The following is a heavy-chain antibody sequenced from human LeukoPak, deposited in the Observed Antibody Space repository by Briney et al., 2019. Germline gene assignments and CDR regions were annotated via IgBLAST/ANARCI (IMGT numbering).Heavy chain of an antibody. CDR2: ISYDGATS. V-gene: IGHV3-30-3*01. Sequence: GSLRLSCAASGFIFANYAMHWVRQAPGKGLEWVSLISYDGATSFYADSMKGRFTVSRDNSNNTLYLHLSGLKTEDTAIYYCARTSGREKNFDFWGQGTLVTVSP. CDR3: ARTSGREKNFDF. D-gene: IGHD1-26*01. CDR1: GFIFANYA. J-gene: IGHJ4*02.